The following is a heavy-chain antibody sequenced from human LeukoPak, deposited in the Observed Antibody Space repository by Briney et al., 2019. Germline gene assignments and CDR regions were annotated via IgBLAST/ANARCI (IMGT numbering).Heavy chain of an antibody. D-gene: IGHD3-10*01. CDR3: AKDGLGGFGDYMDV. J-gene: IGHJ6*03. CDR1: GFTFSSYG. CDR2: IRYDGSIK. Sequence: PGGSLRLSCAVSGFTFSSYGMHWVRQAPGKGLFWAAFIRYDGSIKYYADSVKGRFTISRDNSKNTLYLQMNSLRAEDTAVYYCAKDGLGGFGDYMDVWGKGTTVTISS. V-gene: IGHV3-30*02.